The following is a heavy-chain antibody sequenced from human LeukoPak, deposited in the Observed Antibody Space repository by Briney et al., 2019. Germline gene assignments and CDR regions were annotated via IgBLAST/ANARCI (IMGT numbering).Heavy chain of an antibody. CDR2: INHSGST. CDR1: GVSFSGYY. D-gene: IGHD3-22*01. V-gene: IGHV4-34*01. Sequence: SETLSLTCAVYGVSFSGYYWSWIRQPPGKGLEWIGEINHSGSTNYNPSLKSRVTISVDTSKNQFSLKLSSVTAADTAVYYCARGYYYDSSGYPTFDYWGQGTLVTVSS. CDR3: ARGYYYDSSGYPTFDY. J-gene: IGHJ4*02.